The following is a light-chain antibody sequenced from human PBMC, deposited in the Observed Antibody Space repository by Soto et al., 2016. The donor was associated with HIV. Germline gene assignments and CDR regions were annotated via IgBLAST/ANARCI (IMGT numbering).Light chain of an antibody. CDR3: QQYNSFPWT. J-gene: IGKJ1*01. V-gene: IGKV1-5*03. CDR2: KAS. Sequence: IQMTQSPSTLSASVGDRVTITCRASQSINNWLAWYQQKPGKAPNLLIYKASTLEIGVPSRFSGSGSGTEFTLAISSLQPDDFATYYCQQYNSFPWTFGQGTKVEIK. CDR1: QSINNW.